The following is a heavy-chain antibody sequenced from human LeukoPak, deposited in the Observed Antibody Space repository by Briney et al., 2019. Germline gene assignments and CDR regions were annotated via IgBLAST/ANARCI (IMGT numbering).Heavy chain of an antibody. CDR3: ARRSYYGHFVY. J-gene: IGHJ4*02. CDR1: GGSISSYY. V-gene: IGHV4-59*08. Sequence: PSETLSLTCTVSGGSISSYYWSWIRQPPGKGLEWIGYIYYSGSTNYNPSLKSRVTISVDTSKNQFSLKLSSVTAADTAVYYCARRSYYGHFVYWGQGTLVTVSS. D-gene: IGHD3-10*01. CDR2: IYYSGST.